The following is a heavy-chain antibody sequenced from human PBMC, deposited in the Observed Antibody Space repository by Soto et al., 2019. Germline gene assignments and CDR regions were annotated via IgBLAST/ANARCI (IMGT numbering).Heavy chain of an antibody. CDR2: IYPCDSDT. Sequence: GESLKISCKGSVYTFTSHCIGWVRQMPVKGLEWMGIIYPCDSDTRYSPSFQGQVIISADKSITTVYLQLSSLKASETAMYYCVRGGLVGATSLSSAWLDPWGQGILVTVSS. J-gene: IGHJ5*02. CDR3: VRGGLVGATSLSSAWLDP. V-gene: IGHV5-51*01. D-gene: IGHD1-26*01. CDR1: VYTFTSHC.